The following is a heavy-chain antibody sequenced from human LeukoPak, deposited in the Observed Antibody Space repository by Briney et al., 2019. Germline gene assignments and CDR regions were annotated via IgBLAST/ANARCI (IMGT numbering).Heavy chain of an antibody. CDR2: INPSGGST. CDR1: GYTFTNYY. J-gene: IGHJ3*02. V-gene: IGHV1-46*01. CDR3: ARGHFYDSSDYHDTFDI. D-gene: IGHD3-22*01. Sequence: GASVKVSCKASGYTFTNYYIHWVRQAPGQGLDWMGIINPSGGSTSYAPKFQGRVTMTRDMSTSTVYMELSSLRCEDTAVYYCARGHFYDSSDYHDTFDIWGQGTMVTVSS.